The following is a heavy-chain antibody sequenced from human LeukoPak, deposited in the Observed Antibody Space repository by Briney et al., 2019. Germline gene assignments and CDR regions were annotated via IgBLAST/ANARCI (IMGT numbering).Heavy chain of an antibody. D-gene: IGHD3-22*01. V-gene: IGHV3-21*01. CDR3: ASSLYYDGSGYHDY. CDR1: GFGFSGYG. CDR2: ISSSSTYI. Sequence: PGGSLRLSCAASGFGFSGYGMNWVRQAPGKGLEWVSSISSSSTYIFYADSVKGRFTISRDNAKNSLYLQINSLRAEDTAVYYCASSLYYDGSGYHDYWGQGTLVTVSS. J-gene: IGHJ4*02.